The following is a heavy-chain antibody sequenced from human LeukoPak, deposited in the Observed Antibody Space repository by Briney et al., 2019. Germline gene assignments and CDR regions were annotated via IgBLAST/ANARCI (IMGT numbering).Heavy chain of an antibody. J-gene: IGHJ5*02. CDR1: GYTFTSYA. CDR2: INAGNGNT. Sequence: ASVKVSCKASGYTFTSYAMHWVRQAPGQRLEWMGWINAGNGNTKYSQEFQGRVTITRDTSASTAYMELSSLRSEDMAVYYCARDRRRGYNWFDPWGQGTLVTVSS. V-gene: IGHV1-3*03. CDR3: ARDRRRGYNWFDP.